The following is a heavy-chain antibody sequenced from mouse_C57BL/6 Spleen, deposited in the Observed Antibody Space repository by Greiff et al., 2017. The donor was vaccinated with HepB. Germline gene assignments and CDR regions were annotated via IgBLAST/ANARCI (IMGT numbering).Heavy chain of an antibody. J-gene: IGHJ1*03. CDR1: GYAFSSSW. CDR3: ARKYYGSPWYFDV. Sequence: QVHVKQSGPELVKPGASVKISCKASGYAFSSSWMNWVKQRPGKGLEWIGRIYPGDGDTNYNGKFKGKATLTADKSSSTAYMQLSSLTSEDSAVYFCARKYYGSPWYFDVWGTGTTVTVSS. D-gene: IGHD1-1*01. CDR2: IYPGDGDT. V-gene: IGHV1-82*01.